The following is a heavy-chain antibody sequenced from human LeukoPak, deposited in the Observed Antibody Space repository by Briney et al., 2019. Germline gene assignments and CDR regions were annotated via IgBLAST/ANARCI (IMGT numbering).Heavy chain of an antibody. CDR3: ARLGYSSAILDP. J-gene: IGHJ4*02. V-gene: IGHV4-61*02. D-gene: IGHD6-19*01. CDR2: IYTSGST. CDR1: GGSISSGSYF. Sequence: SETLSLTCTVSGGSISSGSYFWSWIRQPAGKGLEWIGRIYTSGSTNYNPSLKSRVTISVDTSKNQFSPKLSSVTAADTAVYYCARLGYSSAILDPWGQGTLVTVSS.